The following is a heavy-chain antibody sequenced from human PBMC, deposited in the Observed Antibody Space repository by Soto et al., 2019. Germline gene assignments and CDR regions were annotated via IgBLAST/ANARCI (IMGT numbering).Heavy chain of an antibody. CDR3: VRLKVLYQQLVRDYYYYGMDV. J-gene: IGHJ6*02. D-gene: IGHD6-13*01. Sequence: SETLSLTCTVSGGSISSSSYYWGWIRQPPGKGLEWIGSIYYSGSTYYNPSLKSRVTISVDTSKNHFSLKLSSVTAADTAVYYCVRLKVLYQQLVRDYYYYGMDVWGQGTTVTVSS. V-gene: IGHV4-39*01. CDR2: IYYSGST. CDR1: GGSISSSSYY.